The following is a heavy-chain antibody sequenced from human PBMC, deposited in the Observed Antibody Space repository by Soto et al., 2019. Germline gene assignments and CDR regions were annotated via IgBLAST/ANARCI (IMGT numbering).Heavy chain of an antibody. CDR3: AKNGHPPYYYYGMDV. J-gene: IGHJ6*02. CDR1: GYSFTTYG. CDR2: ISGYNGDT. Sequence: QGLLVQSGAEVKQPGASVKVSCKASGYSFTTYGISWVREAPGQGLEWMGWISGYNGDTNNAQKFQDRVTMTIDRSTTTAYLEFRSLTSDDTAVYYCAKNGHPPYYYYGMDVWGQGTTVTVSS. V-gene: IGHV1-18*01. D-gene: IGHD2-8*01.